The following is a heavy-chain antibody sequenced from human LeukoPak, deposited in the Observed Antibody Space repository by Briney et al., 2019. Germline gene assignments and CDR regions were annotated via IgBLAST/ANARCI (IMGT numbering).Heavy chain of an antibody. J-gene: IGHJ4*02. V-gene: IGHV1-2*02. Sequence: ASVKVSCKASGYTFTGYYMHWVRQAPGQGLEWMGWINPNSGDTNYAQKFQGRVTMTRDTSISTAYMELSRLRSDDTAVYYCATRIAVAGFDYWGQGTLVTVSS. CDR1: GYTFTGYY. CDR3: ATRIAVAGFDY. D-gene: IGHD6-19*01. CDR2: INPNSGDT.